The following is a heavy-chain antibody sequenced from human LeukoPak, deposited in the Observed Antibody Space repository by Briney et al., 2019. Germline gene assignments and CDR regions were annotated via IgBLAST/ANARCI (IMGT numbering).Heavy chain of an antibody. Sequence: PSETLSLTCTVSGGSISSDYWSWIRQPAGKGLEWIGHIYNSGSTNYNPSRKSRVTMSVDTSKNQSSLKLSSVTAADTAMDYCAREGYSYGYRYFFDFWGQGTLVTVSS. V-gene: IGHV4-4*07. CDR3: AREGYSYGYRYFFDF. D-gene: IGHD5-18*01. CDR2: IYNSGST. J-gene: IGHJ4*02. CDR1: GGSISSDY.